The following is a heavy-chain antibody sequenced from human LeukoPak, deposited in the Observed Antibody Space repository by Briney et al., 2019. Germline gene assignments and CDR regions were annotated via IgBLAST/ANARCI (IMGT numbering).Heavy chain of an antibody. V-gene: IGHV3-7*01. Sequence: GGSLRLSCAASGFTFSSYWMSWVRQAPGKGLEWVANIKQDGSEKYYVDSVKGRFTISRDNAKNSLYLQMNSLRAEDTAVYYCARQGLHYYYDSSGLDYWGQGTLVTVSS. D-gene: IGHD3-22*01. CDR3: ARQGLHYYYDSSGLDY. J-gene: IGHJ4*02. CDR1: GFTFSSYW. CDR2: IKQDGSEK.